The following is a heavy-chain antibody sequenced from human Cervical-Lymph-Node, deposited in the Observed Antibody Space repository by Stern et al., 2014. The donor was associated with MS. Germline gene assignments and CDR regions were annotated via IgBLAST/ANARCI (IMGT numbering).Heavy chain of an antibody. CDR3: ARDRTYYSFDY. CDR1: GGSITSGDSY. Sequence: QLQLQESGPGLVKPSQTLSLTCTVSGGSITSGDSYWTWIRQPPGKGLEWIGYIYYNGNTYYNPSLKSRLIISVDASKNQFSLKLISVTAADTAVYYCARDRTYYSFDYWGQGTLVTVSS. V-gene: IGHV4-30-4*01. CDR2: IYYNGNT. J-gene: IGHJ4*02. D-gene: IGHD3-22*01.